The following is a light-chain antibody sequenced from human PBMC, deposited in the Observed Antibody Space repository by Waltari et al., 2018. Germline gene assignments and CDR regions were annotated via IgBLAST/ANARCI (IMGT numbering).Light chain of an antibody. J-gene: IGLJ1*01. CDR3: SSYTSSSKYV. V-gene: IGLV2-14*03. CDR2: DVS. Sequence: QSALTQPASVSGSPGQSITIPCTATSSAVGGYNSVSWYQQRPGKAPKLMIYDVSNRPSGVSNRFSGSKSGNTASLTISGLQAEDEADYYCSSYTSSSKYVFGTGTKVTVL. CDR1: SSAVGGYNS.